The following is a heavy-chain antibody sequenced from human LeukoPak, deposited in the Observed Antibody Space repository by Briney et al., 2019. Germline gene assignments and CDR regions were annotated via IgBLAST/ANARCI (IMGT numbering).Heavy chain of an antibody. D-gene: IGHD1-26*01. CDR3: ASEVLGSYLG. J-gene: IGHJ4*02. V-gene: IGHV3-48*01. Sequence: GGSLRLSCAASGFTFSSYSMNWVRQAPGKGLEWVSYISSSSSTIYYADSVKGRFTISRDNAKNSLYLQMNSLRAEDTAVYYCASEVLGSYLGWGQGTLVTVSS. CDR2: ISSSSSTI. CDR1: GFTFSSYS.